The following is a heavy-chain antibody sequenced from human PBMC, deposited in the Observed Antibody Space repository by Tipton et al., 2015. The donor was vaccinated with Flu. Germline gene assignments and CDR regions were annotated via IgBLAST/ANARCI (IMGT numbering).Heavy chain of an antibody. Sequence: GLVKPSETLSLTCTVSGGSISSYYWSWIRQPPGKGLEWIGYIYYSGSTNYNPSLKSRVTISVDTSKNQFSLKLSSVTAADTAVYYCARDSAAHYGMDVWGQGTTVTVS. CDR3: ARDSAAHYGMDV. D-gene: IGHD6-13*01. CDR2: IYYSGST. CDR1: GGSISSYY. J-gene: IGHJ6*02. V-gene: IGHV4-59*08.